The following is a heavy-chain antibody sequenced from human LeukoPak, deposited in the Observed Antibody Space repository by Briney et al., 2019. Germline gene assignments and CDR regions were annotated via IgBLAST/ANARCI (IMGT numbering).Heavy chain of an antibody. V-gene: IGHV4-34*01. J-gene: IGHJ4*02. D-gene: IGHD2-8*01. Sequence: SETLSLTCAVYGGSFSGYYWSWIRQPPGKGLEWIGEINHSGSTNYNPSLKSRVTISVDTSKNQFSLKLSSVTAADTAVYYCARVDCTNGVCYTGSFDYWGQGTLVTVSS. CDR3: ARVDCTNGVCYTGSFDY. CDR1: GGSFSGYY. CDR2: INHSGST.